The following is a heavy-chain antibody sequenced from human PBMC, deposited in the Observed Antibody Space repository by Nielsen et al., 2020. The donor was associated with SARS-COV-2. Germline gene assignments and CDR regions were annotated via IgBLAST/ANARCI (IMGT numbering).Heavy chain of an antibody. CDR1: RFGLTTYT. Sequence: GESLKISCEVSRFGLTTYTINWVRQAPGKGLEWVSCISSPSNYVHYADSVQGRFTISKDYLQINDLRAEDTAVYYCARVGTDGWGQGTLVTVSS. CDR3: ARVGTDG. V-gene: IGHV3-21*01. D-gene: IGHD5-24*01. CDR2: ISSPSNYV. J-gene: IGHJ4*02.